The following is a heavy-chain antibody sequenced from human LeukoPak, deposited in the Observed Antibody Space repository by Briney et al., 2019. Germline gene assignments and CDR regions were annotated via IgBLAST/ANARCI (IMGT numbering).Heavy chain of an antibody. CDR1: GFTFSSYW. V-gene: IGHV3-7*01. Sequence: GSLRLSCAASGFTFSSYWTSWVRQAPGKGLEWVANIKQDGSEKYYVDSVKGRFTISRDNAKNSLYLQMNSLRAEDTAVYYCARDTYYDFWSGRDDAFDIWGQGTMVTVSS. J-gene: IGHJ3*02. CDR3: ARDTYYDFWSGRDDAFDI. CDR2: IKQDGSEK. D-gene: IGHD3-3*01.